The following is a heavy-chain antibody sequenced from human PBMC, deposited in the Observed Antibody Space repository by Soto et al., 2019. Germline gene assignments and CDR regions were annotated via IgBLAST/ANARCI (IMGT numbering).Heavy chain of an antibody. CDR2: ISPKSTYR. Sequence: GGSLRLSCPTSGFPFSDYYMSWIRQAPGKGLEWLSHISPKSTYRNYADSVKGRFTISRDNTKSSLFLQMNSLGVEDTAVYYCVRGGGGGLFEHWGQGVLVTVS. CDR3: VRGGGGGLFEH. D-gene: IGHD2-21*01. CDR1: GFPFSDYY. V-gene: IGHV3-11*06. J-gene: IGHJ4*02.